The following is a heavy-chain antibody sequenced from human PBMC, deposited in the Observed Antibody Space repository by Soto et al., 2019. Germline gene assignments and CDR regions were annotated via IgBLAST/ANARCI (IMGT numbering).Heavy chain of an antibody. J-gene: IGHJ4*02. D-gene: IGHD7-27*01. V-gene: IGHV3-11*01. CDR1: GFTFSDYY. CDR3: ARLGQFDY. CDR2: ISPSGGTV. Sequence: QVQLVESGGGLVKPGGSLRLSCAASGFTFSDYYMSWVRQAPGRGLAWVSYISPSGGTVYHADSVKGRFTISRDNAKNSLSLQMTSLTPEDTAVYYCARLGQFDYWGQGTLVTVSS.